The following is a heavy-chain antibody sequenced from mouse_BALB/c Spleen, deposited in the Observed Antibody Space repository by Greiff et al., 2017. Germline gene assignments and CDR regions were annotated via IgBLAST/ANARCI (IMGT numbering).Heavy chain of an antibody. J-gene: IGHJ4*01. CDR3: ARYYDYRLGYAMDY. Sequence: EVKLVESGGGLVQPGGSRKLSCAASGFTFSSFGMHWVRQAPGKGLEWVAYISSGSSTIYYADTVKGRFTISRDNPKNTLFLQMTSLRSEDTAMYYCARYYDYRLGYAMDYWGQGTSVTVSS. D-gene: IGHD2-4*01. V-gene: IGHV5-17*02. CDR1: GFTFSSFG. CDR2: ISSGSSTI.